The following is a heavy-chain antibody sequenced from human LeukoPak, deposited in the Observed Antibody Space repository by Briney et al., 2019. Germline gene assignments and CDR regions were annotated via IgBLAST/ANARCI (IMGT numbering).Heavy chain of an antibody. CDR3: ARWYYETGYDAFDI. CDR2: ISYDGSNK. CDR1: GFTFSSYG. V-gene: IGHV3-30*03. J-gene: IGHJ3*02. D-gene: IGHD3-22*01. Sequence: GGSPRLSCAASGFTFSSYGMHWVRQAPGKGLEWVAVISYDGSNKYYADSVKGRFTISRDNAKNSLYLQMNSLRAEDTAVYYCARWYYETGYDAFDIWGQGTMVTVSS.